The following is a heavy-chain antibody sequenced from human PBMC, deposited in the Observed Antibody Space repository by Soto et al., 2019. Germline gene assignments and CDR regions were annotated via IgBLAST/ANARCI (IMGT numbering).Heavy chain of an antibody. CDR3: ARNYYGSGSYPH. D-gene: IGHD3-10*01. Sequence: SVKVSCKASGGTFSSYAISWVRQAPGQGLEWMGGIIPIFGTANYAQKFQGRVTITAGESTSTAYMELSSLRSEDTAVYYCARNYYGSGSYPHWGQGTLVTVSS. CDR2: IIPIFGTA. J-gene: IGHJ4*02. CDR1: GGTFSSYA. V-gene: IGHV1-69*13.